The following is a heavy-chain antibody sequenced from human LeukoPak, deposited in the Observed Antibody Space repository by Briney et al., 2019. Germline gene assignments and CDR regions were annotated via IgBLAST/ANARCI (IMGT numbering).Heavy chain of an antibody. CDR2: ISDDGTKE. Sequence: GGSLRLSCVASGFTFSSYAMHWVRQAPGKGLEWVAVISDDGTKEYYADSVKGRFTISRDNSRNTVYTSKSTLFLQMNSLRPEDTAVYYCAKESRNFFGVIFTKGLDSWGQGTLVTVSS. CDR3: AKESRNFFGVIFTKGLDS. V-gene: IGHV3-30-3*01. CDR1: GFTFSSYA. D-gene: IGHD3-3*01. J-gene: IGHJ4*02.